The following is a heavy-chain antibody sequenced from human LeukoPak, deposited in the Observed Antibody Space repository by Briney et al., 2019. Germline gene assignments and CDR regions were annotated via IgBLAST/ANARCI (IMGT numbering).Heavy chain of an antibody. CDR2: ISYYGSNK. D-gene: IGHD2-2*01. CDR1: GFTFSSYA. Sequence: GRSLRLSCAASGFTFSSYAMHWLRQAPGKGLEGVAVISYYGSNKYYADSVKGRFTISRDNSKNTLYMQMNSLRAEDTAVYYCAKDIVVVPAARGYYYYYGMDVWGKGTTVTVSS. V-gene: IGHV3-30*04. CDR3: AKDIVVVPAARGYYYYYGMDV. J-gene: IGHJ6*04.